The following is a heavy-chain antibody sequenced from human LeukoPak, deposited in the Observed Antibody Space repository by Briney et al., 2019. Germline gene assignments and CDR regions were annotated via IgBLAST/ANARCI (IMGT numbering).Heavy chain of an antibody. D-gene: IGHD4-17*01. J-gene: IGHJ5*02. CDR1: GYSISSGYY. CDR3: ARDLPPYGDYVWFDP. CDR2: IYTSGST. V-gene: IGHV4-4*07. Sequence: SETLSLTCTVSGYSISSGYYWGWIRQPAGKGLEWIGRIYTSGSTNYNPSLKSRVTMSVDTSKNQFSLKLSSVTAADTAVYYCARDLPPYGDYVWFDPWGQGTLVTVSS.